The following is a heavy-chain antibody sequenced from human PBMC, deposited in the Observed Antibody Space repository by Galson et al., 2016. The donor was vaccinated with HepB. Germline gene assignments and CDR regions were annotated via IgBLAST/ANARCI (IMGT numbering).Heavy chain of an antibody. D-gene: IGHD2-8*02. Sequence: SETLSLTCAVSRGSMETHYWSWIRQPAGKGLEWIGRIYGSGATVYNLSLRSRFTMSIDTARSHFSLTVTSVTAPDTAVSYCARTGFPYWYFDSWGPGAPVIVSS. J-gene: IGHJ4*02. CDR1: RGSMETHY. CDR2: IYGSGAT. V-gene: IGHV4-4*07. CDR3: ARTGFPYWYFDS.